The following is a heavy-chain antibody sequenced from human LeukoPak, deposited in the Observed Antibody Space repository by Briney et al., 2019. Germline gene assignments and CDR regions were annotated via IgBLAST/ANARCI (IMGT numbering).Heavy chain of an antibody. V-gene: IGHV3-20*04. CDR3: ARALYCSSTSCPELD. CDR1: GFTFDDYG. Sequence: GGSLRLSCAASGFTFDDYGMSWVRQAPGKGLEWVFGINWNGGSTGYADSVKGRFTISRDNAKNSLYLQMNSLRAEDTALYYCARALYCSSTSCPELDWGQGTLVTVSS. CDR2: INWNGGST. D-gene: IGHD2-2*01. J-gene: IGHJ4*02.